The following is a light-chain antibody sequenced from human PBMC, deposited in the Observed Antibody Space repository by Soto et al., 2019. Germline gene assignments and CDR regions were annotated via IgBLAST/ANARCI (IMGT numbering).Light chain of an antibody. CDR3: QQYNNWWT. CDR2: GAS. CDR1: QSVSNN. V-gene: IGKV3-15*01. Sequence: EIVMTQSPATLSVSPGDRATLSCRASQSVSNNLDWYQQKPGQAPRLLLYGASTRATGIPSRFSGSGSGTEFTLTISSLQSEDFAFYYCQQYNNWWTFGQGTRVDIK. J-gene: IGKJ1*01.